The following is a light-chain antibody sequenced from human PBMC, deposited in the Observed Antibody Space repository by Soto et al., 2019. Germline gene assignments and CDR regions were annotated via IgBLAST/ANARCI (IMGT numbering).Light chain of an antibody. CDR3: QNYNNAPFT. V-gene: IGKV1-27*01. Sequence: DLQMTQSPPSLSTSVGDRVTVACRASHDIGTSLAWYQQRPGKSPRLLIYDASTLLSGVPARFSGSGSGTHFILAISSLRPEDVAIYYCQNYNNAPFTFRGGTKVEVK. CDR1: HDIGTS. CDR2: DAS. J-gene: IGKJ4*01.